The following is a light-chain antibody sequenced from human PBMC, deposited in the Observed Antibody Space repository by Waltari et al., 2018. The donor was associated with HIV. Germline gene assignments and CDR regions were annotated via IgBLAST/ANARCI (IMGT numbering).Light chain of an antibody. CDR3: NSRDSSGNHRVV. J-gene: IGLJ2*01. Sequence: SSELPQDPAVSVALGQTVRLTCQGDSLRSYYASWYQQKPGQAPVLVIYGKNNRPSGIPDRFSGSSSGNTASLTITGAQAEDEADYYCNSRDSSGNHRVVFGGGTKLTVL. CDR2: GKN. V-gene: IGLV3-19*01. CDR1: SLRSYY.